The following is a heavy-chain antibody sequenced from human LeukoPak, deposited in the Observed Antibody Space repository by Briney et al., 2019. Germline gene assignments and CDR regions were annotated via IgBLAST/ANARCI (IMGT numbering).Heavy chain of an antibody. CDR3: ANGGYYSLDS. V-gene: IGHV3-30*18. Sequence: PGRSLRLSCAASGFTFRNYGMHWVRQAPGKGLEWVAVISYDGSNKYYADSVKGRFTISRDNSKRTLLLQTDSLRGEDTAVYYCANGGYYSLDSWGQGTLVTVSS. J-gene: IGHJ4*02. CDR1: GFTFRNYG. D-gene: IGHD2-15*01. CDR2: ISYDGSNK.